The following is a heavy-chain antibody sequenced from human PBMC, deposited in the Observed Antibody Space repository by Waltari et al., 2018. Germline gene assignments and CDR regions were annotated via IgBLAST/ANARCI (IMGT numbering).Heavy chain of an antibody. CDR2: MNPYSGNT. J-gene: IGHJ4*02. Sequence: QVQLVQSGAEVKKPGASVKVSCKASGYTFTSYDINWVRQATGQGLEWMGWMNPYSGNTGYAQKFQGRVTMTRNTSISTAYMELSSLRSEDTAVYYCARGLKGRIQLWLRIAPDMYYFDDWGQGTLVTVSS. CDR3: ARGLKGRIQLWLRIAPDMYYFDD. D-gene: IGHD5-18*01. V-gene: IGHV1-8*01. CDR1: GYTFTSYD.